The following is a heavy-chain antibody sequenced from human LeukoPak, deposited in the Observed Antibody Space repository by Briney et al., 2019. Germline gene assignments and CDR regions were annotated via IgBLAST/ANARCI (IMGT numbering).Heavy chain of an antibody. Sequence: PSETLSLTCTVSGGSIGTYYWSWIRQPPGKGLEWIGYISNNGSAYYNPSLKSRVTISVDTSKNQFSLKLNSVTAADTAVYYCARRAGGDYDYVMDVWGQGTTVTVSS. J-gene: IGHJ6*02. CDR2: ISNNGSA. D-gene: IGHD3-10*01. CDR3: ARRAGGDYDYVMDV. V-gene: IGHV4-59*01. CDR1: GGSIGTYY.